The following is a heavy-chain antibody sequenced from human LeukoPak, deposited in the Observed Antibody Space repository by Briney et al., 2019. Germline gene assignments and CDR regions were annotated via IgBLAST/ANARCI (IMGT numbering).Heavy chain of an antibody. J-gene: IGHJ4*02. CDR1: GGSFSGYY. CDR2: INHSGST. V-gene: IGHV4-34*01. D-gene: IGHD4-17*01. Sequence: SETLSLTCAVYGGSFSGYYWSWIRPPPGKGLEWIGEINHSGSTNYNPSLKSRVTISVDTSKNQFSLKLSSVTAADTAVYYCASAVTYYYFDYWGQGTLVTVSS. CDR3: ASAVTYYYFDY.